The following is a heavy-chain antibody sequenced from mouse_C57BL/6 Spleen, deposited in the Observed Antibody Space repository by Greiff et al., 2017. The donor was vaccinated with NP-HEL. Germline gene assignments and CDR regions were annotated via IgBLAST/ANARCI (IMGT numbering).Heavy chain of an antibody. CDR2: IYPGSGST. CDR3: ARGGGYDGAWFAY. V-gene: IGHV1-55*01. J-gene: IGHJ3*01. D-gene: IGHD2-2*01. Sequence: QVQLQQPGAELVKPGASVKMSCKASGYTFTSYWITWVKQRPGQGLEWIGDIYPGSGSTNYNEKFKSKATLTVDTSSSTAYMQLSSLTSEDSAVYYCARGGGYDGAWFAYWGQGTLVTVSA. CDR1: GYTFTSYW.